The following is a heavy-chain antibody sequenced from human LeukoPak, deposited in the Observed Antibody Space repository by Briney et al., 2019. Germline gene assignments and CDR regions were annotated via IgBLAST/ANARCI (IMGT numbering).Heavy chain of an antibody. Sequence: PSETLSLTCAVYGGSFSGHFWTWIRQSPGKGLEWIGEVKHTVSTHSNPSLESRVIISLDVPKNQFSLKLSSVTAADTAVYYCARGRSGRWLQFGGGMDVWGQGTTVIVSS. CDR3: ARGRSGRWLQFGGGMDV. D-gene: IGHD5-24*01. V-gene: IGHV4-34*01. CDR2: VKHTVST. J-gene: IGHJ6*02. CDR1: GGSFSGHF.